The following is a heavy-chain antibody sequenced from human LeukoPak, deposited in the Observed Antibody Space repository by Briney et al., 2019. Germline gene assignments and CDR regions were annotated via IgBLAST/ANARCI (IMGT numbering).Heavy chain of an antibody. CDR3: ATAFKYGSGSYYFDY. V-gene: IGHV1-2*02. D-gene: IGHD3-10*01. Sequence: ASVKVSCKASGYTFTGYYMHWVRQAPGEELEGLGWINPNSGGTNYAQTFRRRVTMTRDTSISTAYMELSRLRSDDTAVYYCATAFKYGSGSYYFDYWGQGTLVTASS. J-gene: IGHJ4*02. CDR2: INPNSGGT. CDR1: GYTFTGYY.